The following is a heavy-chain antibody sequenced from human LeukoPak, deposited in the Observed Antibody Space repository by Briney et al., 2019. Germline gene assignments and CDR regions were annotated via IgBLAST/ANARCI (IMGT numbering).Heavy chain of an antibody. CDR3: ARASTIVGATNY. J-gene: IGHJ4*02. D-gene: IGHD1-26*01. V-gene: IGHV1-69*04. CDR1: GGTFSSYA. CDR2: IIPILGIA. Sequence: SVKVSCKASGGTFSSYAISWVRQAPGQGLEWMGRIIPILGIANYAQKFQGRVTITADKSTSTAYMELSSLRSEDTAVYYCARASTIVGATNYWGQGTLVTVSS.